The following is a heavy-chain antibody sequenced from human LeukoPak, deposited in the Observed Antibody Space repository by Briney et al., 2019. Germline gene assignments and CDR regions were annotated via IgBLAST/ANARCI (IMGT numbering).Heavy chain of an antibody. V-gene: IGHV4-39*07. CDR1: GGSISSSSYY. CDR2: IYYSGST. CDR3: AREFDSFQLPSNWFDP. J-gene: IGHJ5*02. Sequence: SETLSLTCTVSGGSISSSSYYWGWIRQPPGKGLEWIGSIYYSGSTYYNPSLKSRVTISVDTSKNQFSLKLSSVTAADTAVYYCAREFDSFQLPSNWFDPWGQGTLVTVSS. D-gene: IGHD3-9*01.